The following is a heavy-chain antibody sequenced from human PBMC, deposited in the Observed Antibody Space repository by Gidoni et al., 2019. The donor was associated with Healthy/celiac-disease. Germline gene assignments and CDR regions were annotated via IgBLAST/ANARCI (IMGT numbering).Heavy chain of an antibody. CDR2: ISGSGGST. V-gene: IGHV3-23*01. CDR3: AKDQGYSSGWATDY. D-gene: IGHD6-19*01. CDR1: VFTFSSYA. Sequence: EVQLLESGGGLVQPGGSLRLSCPASVFTFSSYAMSWVRQAPGKGLGWVSAISGSGGSTYYADSVKGRFTISRDNSKNTLYLQMNSLRAEDTAVYYCAKDQGYSSGWATDYWGQGTLVTVSS. J-gene: IGHJ4*02.